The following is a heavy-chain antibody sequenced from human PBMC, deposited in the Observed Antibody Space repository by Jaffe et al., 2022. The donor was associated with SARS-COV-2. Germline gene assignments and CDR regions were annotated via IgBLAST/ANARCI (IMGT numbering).Heavy chain of an antibody. CDR1: GGSISSSSYY. Sequence: QLQLQESGPGLVKPSETLSLTCTVSGGSISSSSYYWGWIRQPPGKGLEWIGSIYYSGSTYYNPSLKSRVTISVDTSKNQFSLKLSSVTAADTAVYYCARQRYYGSGANQDSYFDYWGQGTLVTVSS. CDR3: ARQRYYGSGANQDSYFDY. D-gene: IGHD3-10*01. V-gene: IGHV4-39*01. J-gene: IGHJ4*02. CDR2: IYYSGST.